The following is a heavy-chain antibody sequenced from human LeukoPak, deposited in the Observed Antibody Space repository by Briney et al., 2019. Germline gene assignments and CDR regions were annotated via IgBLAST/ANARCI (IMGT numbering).Heavy chain of an antibody. CDR2: ISSSSSSI. CDR3: ARDEVTCSSTNCYFVY. D-gene: IGHD2-2*01. Sequence: DPGGSLRLSCAASGFTFSGYSMNWVRQAPGKGLEWVSFISSSSSSIYYADSVKGRFTISRDNAKNSLYLQVNSLRAEDTAVYYCARDEVTCSSTNCYFVYWGQGTLVTVSS. V-gene: IGHV3-21*01. J-gene: IGHJ4*02. CDR1: GFTFSGYS.